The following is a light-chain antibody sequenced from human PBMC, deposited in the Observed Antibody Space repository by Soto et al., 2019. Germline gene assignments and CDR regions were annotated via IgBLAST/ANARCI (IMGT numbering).Light chain of an antibody. CDR3: QSYDSSLREVV. V-gene: IGLV1-40*01. Sequence: QSVLTQPPSVSGAPGQRVTISCTGSSSNIGAGYDVHWYQQLPGTAPKLLIYGNSNRPSGVPDRFSGSKSGTSASLAITGFQAEDEADYYCQSYDSSLREVVFGGGTKLTVL. CDR2: GNS. J-gene: IGLJ2*01. CDR1: SSNIGAGYD.